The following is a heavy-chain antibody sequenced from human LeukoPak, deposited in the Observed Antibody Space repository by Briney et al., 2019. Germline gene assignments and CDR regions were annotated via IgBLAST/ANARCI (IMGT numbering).Heavy chain of an antibody. V-gene: IGHV4-34*01. CDR1: GGSFSGYY. D-gene: IGHD6-19*01. CDR3: ARRSSGWYYFDY. CDR2: INHSGST. Sequence: SETLSLTCAVYGGSFSGYYWSWIRQPPGKGLEWIGEINHSGSTNHNPSLKSRVTISVDTSKNQFSLKLSSVTAADTAVYYCARRSSGWYYFDYWGQGTLVTVSS. J-gene: IGHJ4*02.